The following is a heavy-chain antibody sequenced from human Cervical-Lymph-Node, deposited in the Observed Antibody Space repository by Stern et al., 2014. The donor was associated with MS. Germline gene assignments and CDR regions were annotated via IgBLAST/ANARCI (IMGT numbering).Heavy chain of an antibody. CDR1: GFTFSGHW. V-gene: IGHV3-7*03. J-gene: IGHJ4*02. D-gene: IGHD4-17*01. CDR2: IKQGGNEK. CDR3: ARGPAYGDRTDFFDQ. Sequence: EVQLVESGGGLVQPGGSLRLSCATSGFTFSGHWMSWIRQAPGKRPEWVANIKQGGNEKYYVDSVKGRFTSSRDDAKNSVHLQMNSLRAEDTAIYYCARGPAYGDRTDFFDQWGQGTLVTVSS.